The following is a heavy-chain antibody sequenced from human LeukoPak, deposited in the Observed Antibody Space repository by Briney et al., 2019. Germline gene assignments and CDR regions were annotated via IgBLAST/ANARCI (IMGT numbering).Heavy chain of an antibody. V-gene: IGHV3-30-3*01. J-gene: IGHJ5*02. CDR2: ISYDGSNK. CDR1: GFTFSSYA. Sequence: QPGGSLRLSCAASGFTFSSYAMHWVRQAPGKGLEWVAVISYDGSNKYYADSVKGRFTISRDNSKNTLYLQMDSLRAEDTAVYYCARSSWDQRGNWFDPWGQGTLVTVSS. CDR3: ARSSWDQRGNWFDP. D-gene: IGHD6-13*01.